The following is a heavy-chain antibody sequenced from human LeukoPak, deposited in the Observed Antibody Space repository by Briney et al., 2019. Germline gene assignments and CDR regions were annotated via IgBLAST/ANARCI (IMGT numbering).Heavy chain of an antibody. D-gene: IGHD2-21*02. V-gene: IGHV3-23*01. Sequence: GGSLRLSCSASGFAFSGFAMGWVRQAPGKGLEWVSSVRGSGGITYYADSVEGRFTISRDNSKNTLYLQMSSLGVDDTALYYFGTGRGGDDLPSRFDNWGQRTLATVSS. CDR3: GTGRGGDDLPSRFDN. CDR2: VRGSGGIT. J-gene: IGHJ4*02. CDR1: GFAFSGFA.